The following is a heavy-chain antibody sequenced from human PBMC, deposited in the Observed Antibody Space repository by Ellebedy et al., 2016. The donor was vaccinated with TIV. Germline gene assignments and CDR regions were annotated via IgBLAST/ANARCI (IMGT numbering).Heavy chain of an antibody. Sequence: LRLXXTVSGGSISSGGYSWSWIRQHPGKGLEWIGYIYYSVSPSYNPSLRSRITISLDTSKNQFSLKLSSVTAADTAVYYCARSYGSGRRTFYFDYWGQGTLVTVSS. J-gene: IGHJ4*02. CDR2: IYYSVSP. CDR1: GGSISSGGYS. CDR3: ARSYGSGRRTFYFDY. V-gene: IGHV4-31*03. D-gene: IGHD3-10*01.